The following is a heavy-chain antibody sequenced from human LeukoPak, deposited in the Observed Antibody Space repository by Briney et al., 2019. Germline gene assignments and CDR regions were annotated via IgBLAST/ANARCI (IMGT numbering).Heavy chain of an antibody. CDR2: IYYSGST. CDR1: GGSISSYY. V-gene: IGHV4-59*01. D-gene: IGHD2-15*01. CDR3: ARGGSSGGSCYPTCAPDY. J-gene: IGHJ4*02. Sequence: PSETLSLTCTVSGGSISSYYWSWIRQPPGKGLEWIGHIYYSGSTNYNPSLKSRVTISVDTSKNQFSLKLSSVTAADTAVYYCARGGSSGGSCYPTCAPDYWGQGTLVTVSS.